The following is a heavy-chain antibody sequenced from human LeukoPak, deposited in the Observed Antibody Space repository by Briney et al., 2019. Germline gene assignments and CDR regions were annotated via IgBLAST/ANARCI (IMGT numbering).Heavy chain of an antibody. Sequence: GGSLRLSCAASGFTFSDYYMSWIRQAPGKGLEWVSYISSSSSYTNYADSVKGRFTISRDNAKNSLYLQMNSLRAEDTAVYYCARDSRDGCNTPFDYWGQGTLVTVSS. V-gene: IGHV3-11*05. CDR3: ARDSRDGCNTPFDY. J-gene: IGHJ4*02. D-gene: IGHD5-24*01. CDR1: GFTFSDYY. CDR2: ISSSSSYT.